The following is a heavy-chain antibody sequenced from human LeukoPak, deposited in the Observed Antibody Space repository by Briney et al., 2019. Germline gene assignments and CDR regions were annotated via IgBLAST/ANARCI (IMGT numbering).Heavy chain of an antibody. CDR2: ISYDGSNK. J-gene: IGHJ5*02. Sequence: PGGSLRLSCAASGFTFSSYSMNWVRQAPGKGLEWVAVISYDGSNKYYADSVKGRFTISRDNSKNTLYLQMNSLRAEDTAVYYCATHSDWFDPWGQGTLVTVSS. V-gene: IGHV3-30*03. CDR1: GFTFSSYS. D-gene: IGHD2-21*01. CDR3: ATHSDWFDP.